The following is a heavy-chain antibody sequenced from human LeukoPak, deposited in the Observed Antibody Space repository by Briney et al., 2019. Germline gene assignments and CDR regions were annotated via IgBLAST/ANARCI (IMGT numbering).Heavy chain of an antibody. Sequence: GGSLRLSCAASGFTFSSYRMHWVRRAPGKGLVWVSRINSDGSSTTYADSVKGRFTISRGNAKNTLYLQMNSLRAEDTAVYYCARDFRTTNWFDPWGQGTLVTVSS. J-gene: IGHJ5*02. CDR1: GFTFSSYR. D-gene: IGHD1-1*01. CDR3: ARDFRTTNWFDP. V-gene: IGHV3-74*01. CDR2: INSDGSST.